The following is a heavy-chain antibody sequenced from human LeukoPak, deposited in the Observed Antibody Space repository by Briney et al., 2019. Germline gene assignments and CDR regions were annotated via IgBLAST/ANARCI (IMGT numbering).Heavy chain of an antibody. CDR2: INWNGGIT. CDR1: GFTFDDYA. V-gene: IGHV3-20*04. D-gene: IGHD3-10*01. J-gene: IGHJ4*02. CDR3: AKSKYLGGSYDY. Sequence: PGGSLRLSCAASGFTFDDYAMSWVRQVPGKGLEWVSGINWNGGITGYADSVKGRFTISRDNAKNSLYLQMNSLRAEDMALYYCAKSKYLGGSYDYWGQGTLVTVSS.